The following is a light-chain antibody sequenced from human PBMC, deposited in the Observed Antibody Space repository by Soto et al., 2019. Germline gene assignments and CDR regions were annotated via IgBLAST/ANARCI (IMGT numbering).Light chain of an antibody. CDR3: QHYGSSLWT. CDR2: GAS. J-gene: IGKJ1*01. V-gene: IGKV3-20*01. CDR1: QSVSSSY. Sequence: EIVLTQSPGTLSVSPGERATLSCRASQSVSSSYLAWYQQKPGQAPRLLIYGASSRATGIPDRFSGSGSGTDFTLTIIRLEPEHFAVYYCQHYGSSLWTFGQGNKVEIK.